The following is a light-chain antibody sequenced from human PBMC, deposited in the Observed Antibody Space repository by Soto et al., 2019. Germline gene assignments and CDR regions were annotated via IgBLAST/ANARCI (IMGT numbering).Light chain of an antibody. Sequence: EIGLTQSAATLSLSPGERGNLXCRASQSVFRDLPWSQQRPGQAPRLIIYDASYRAPGSPARFSGSGSGTDFTRTISSLEPEDFAVYYGQHRFNWPWTFGQGTKVDIK. J-gene: IGKJ1*01. CDR3: QHRFNWPWT. V-gene: IGKV3-11*01. CDR1: QSVFRD. CDR2: DAS.